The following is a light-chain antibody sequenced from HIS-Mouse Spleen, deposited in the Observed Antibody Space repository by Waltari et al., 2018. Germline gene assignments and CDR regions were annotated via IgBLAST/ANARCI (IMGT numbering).Light chain of an antibody. CDR1: QSVSSSY. CDR3: QQYGSSSALT. V-gene: IGKV3-20*01. J-gene: IGKJ4*01. Sequence: EIVLTQSPGTLSFSPGERATLSCRASQSVSSSYLAWYQQKPGQAPRVLIYGASSRATGIPDRFSGSGSGTDFTLTISRLEPEDFAVYYCQQYGSSSALTFGGGTKVEIK. CDR2: GAS.